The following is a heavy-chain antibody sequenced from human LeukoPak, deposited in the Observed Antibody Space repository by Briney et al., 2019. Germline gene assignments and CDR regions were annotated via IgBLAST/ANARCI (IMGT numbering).Heavy chain of an antibody. D-gene: IGHD5-12*01. V-gene: IGHV1-18*01. Sequence: ASVKVSCKASGYTFTSYGISWVRQAPGQGLEWMGWISAYNGNTNYARKLQGRVTMTTDTSTSTAYMELRSLRSDDTAVYFCARVILDGYNFVYHYYMDVWGKGTTVTVSS. J-gene: IGHJ6*03. CDR3: ARVILDGYNFVYHYYMDV. CDR2: ISAYNGNT. CDR1: GYTFTSYG.